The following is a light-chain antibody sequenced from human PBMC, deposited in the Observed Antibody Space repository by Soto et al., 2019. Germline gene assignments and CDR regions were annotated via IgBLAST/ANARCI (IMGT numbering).Light chain of an antibody. CDR2: ASI. V-gene: IGKV3-20*01. CDR3: QLYGSSPRT. Sequence: EIVLTQSPGTLSLSPGDRATLPCRASQSVSSNKLARDQQKPCQASRPLIHASISRATGNPDKVRGNGSWTDFTLTINRLEPEDFAVYYCQLYGSSPRTFGQGTKVDIK. J-gene: IGKJ1*01. CDR1: QSVSSNK.